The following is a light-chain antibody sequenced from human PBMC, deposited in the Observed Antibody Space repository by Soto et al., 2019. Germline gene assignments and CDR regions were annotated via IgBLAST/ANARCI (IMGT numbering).Light chain of an antibody. CDR1: QSVSSN. CDR2: GAS. J-gene: IGKJ1*01. CDR3: QQYNNWPPWT. Sequence: ELVMTQSPAPLSVSPGARATLSCRASQSVSSNLAWSQPTPGQAPRLLIYGASTRATGIPARFRGSGSGTESTLTISSLQAEDFAVYDCQQYNNWPPWTFGQGTKVEIK. V-gene: IGKV3-15*01.